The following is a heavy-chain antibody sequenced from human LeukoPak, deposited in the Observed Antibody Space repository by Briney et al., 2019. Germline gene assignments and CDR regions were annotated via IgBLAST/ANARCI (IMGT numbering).Heavy chain of an antibody. J-gene: IGHJ6*03. CDR3: AKYPGGFTGIVNYYHMDA. V-gene: IGHV3-30*18. CDR2: ISYDGSNK. Sequence: PGGSLRLSCAASGFTFSNYGMHWVRQAPGQGLGWVAVISYDGSNKYYTDSVKGRFTISRDNSKNTLFLQMNSLRPEDTALYYCAKYPGGFTGIVNYYHMDAWGKGTTVTVSS. CDR1: GFTFSNYG. D-gene: IGHD1-26*01.